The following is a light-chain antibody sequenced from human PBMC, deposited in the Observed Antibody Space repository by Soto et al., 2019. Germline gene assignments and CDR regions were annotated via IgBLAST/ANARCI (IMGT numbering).Light chain of an antibody. J-gene: IGKJ2*01. CDR2: WAS. CDR1: QSVLYSSNNKNY. CDR3: QQYYSTPQT. V-gene: IGKV4-1*01. Sequence: DIVMTQSPDSLAVSLGERATINCKSSQSVLYSSNNKNYLAWYQQKSGQPPKLLIYWASTRESGVPDRFSGSGSGTDFTLTIRSLQAEDVAVYYCQQYYSTPQTFGQGTKLEIK.